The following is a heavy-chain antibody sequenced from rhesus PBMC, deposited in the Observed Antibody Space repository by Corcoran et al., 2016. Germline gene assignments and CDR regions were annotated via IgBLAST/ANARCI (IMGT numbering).Heavy chain of an antibody. Sequence: EVQLVESGGGLVQPGGSLRPSCAAPGFTSGNSDLIWIRQAPGKGLEWVSYISSGGSIYYSDSVMGRFTISRDNGQNTLYLQMSSLRVEDTAVYYCAKDSTRMITVTIYDDFDCWGQGLRVTVSS. CDR2: ISSGGSI. V-gene: IGHV3S43*01. D-gene: IGHD3-9*01. CDR1: GFTSGNSD. J-gene: IGHJ3*01. CDR3: AKDSTRMITVTIYDDFDC.